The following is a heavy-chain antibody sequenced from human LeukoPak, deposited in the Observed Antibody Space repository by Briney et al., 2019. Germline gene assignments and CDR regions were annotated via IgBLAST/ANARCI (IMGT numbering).Heavy chain of an antibody. Sequence: ASVKVSCKASGYTFISYGISWVRQAPGQGFEWMGMFIPLSGTTKYAQKFQGRVTITTDEFTSTSYMELSSLRSEDTAVYYCARDPEYCSGTSCYDIRGDSWGQGTLVTVSS. D-gene: IGHD2-2*01. CDR3: ARDPEYCSGTSCYDIRGDS. V-gene: IGHV1-69*05. CDR1: GYTFISYG. J-gene: IGHJ4*02. CDR2: FIPLSGTT.